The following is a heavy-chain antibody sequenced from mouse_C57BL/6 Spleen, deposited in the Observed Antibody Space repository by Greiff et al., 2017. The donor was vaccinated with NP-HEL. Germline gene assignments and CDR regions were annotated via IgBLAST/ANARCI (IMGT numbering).Heavy chain of an antibody. J-gene: IGHJ3*01. V-gene: IGHV1-52*01. CDR3: ARMYYDYDGFAD. Sequence: QVQLQQSGAELVRPGSSVKLSCKASGYTFTSYWMHWVKQRPIQGLEWIGNIDPSDSETHYNQKFKDKATLTVDKSSSTAYMQLSSLTSEDSAVYYCARMYYDYDGFADWGQGTLVTVSA. CDR1: GYTFTSYW. D-gene: IGHD2-4*01. CDR2: IDPSDSET.